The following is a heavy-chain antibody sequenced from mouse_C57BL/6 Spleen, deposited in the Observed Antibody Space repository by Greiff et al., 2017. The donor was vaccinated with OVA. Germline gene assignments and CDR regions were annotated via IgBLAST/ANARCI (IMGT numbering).Heavy chain of an antibody. CDR2: IYPGSGST. D-gene: IGHD2-5*01. V-gene: IGHV1-55*01. J-gene: IGHJ1*03. Sequence: QVQLQQPGAELVKPGASVKMSCKASGYTFTSYWITWVKQRPGQGLEWIGDIYPGSGSTNYNEKFKSKATLTVDTSSSTAYMQLSSLTSEDSAVYYCARRGSTIVTAPYWYFDVWGTGTTVTVSS. CDR3: ARRGSTIVTAPYWYFDV. CDR1: GYTFTSYW.